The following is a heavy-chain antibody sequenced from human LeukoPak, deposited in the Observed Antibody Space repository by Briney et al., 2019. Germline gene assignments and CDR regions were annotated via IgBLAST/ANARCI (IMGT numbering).Heavy chain of an antibody. CDR1: GFTVSSSK. J-gene: IGHJ4*02. D-gene: IGHD3-16*01. Sequence: GGSLRLSGAASGFTVSSSKMTWVGQTPGKGLEWVSVTYSGGNTDYADSVKGRFTISRDNAQNSLYLQMNGLRVEDTAVYYCTRRLDDWGQGTLVTVSS. CDR2: TYSGGNT. CDR3: TRRLDD. V-gene: IGHV3-66*04.